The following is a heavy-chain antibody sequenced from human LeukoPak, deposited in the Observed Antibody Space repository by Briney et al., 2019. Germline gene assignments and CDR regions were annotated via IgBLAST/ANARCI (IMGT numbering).Heavy chain of an antibody. Sequence: SVKVSCEASEGIFSSYAISWVRQAPGQGLEWRGGILPIFGTANYAQKFQGRVTLTADESTSTAYMELRSLRSEDTAVYYCARARWELLRLKPLTTKSADAFDIWGQGTMVTVSS. V-gene: IGHV1-69*13. CDR3: ARARWELLRLKPLTTKSADAFDI. CDR2: ILPIFGTA. D-gene: IGHD1-26*01. J-gene: IGHJ3*02. CDR1: EGIFSSYA.